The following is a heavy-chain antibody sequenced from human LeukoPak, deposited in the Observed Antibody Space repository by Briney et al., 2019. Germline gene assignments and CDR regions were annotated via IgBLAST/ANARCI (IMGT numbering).Heavy chain of an antibody. CDR1: GYTFTGYY. Sequence: ASVKVSCKASGYTFTGYYMHWVRQAPGQGLEWMGWINPNSGGTNYAQKFQGRVTMTRDTSISTAYMELSRLRSDDTAVYYCARVKGSGWYQEGYWGQGTLVTVSS. J-gene: IGHJ4*02. D-gene: IGHD6-19*01. CDR3: ARVKGSGWYQEGY. CDR2: INPNSGGT. V-gene: IGHV1-2*02.